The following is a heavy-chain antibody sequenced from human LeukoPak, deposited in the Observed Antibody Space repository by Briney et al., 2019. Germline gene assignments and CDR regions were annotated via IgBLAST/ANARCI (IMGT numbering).Heavy chain of an antibody. D-gene: IGHD1-14*01. CDR1: GFTFSSYA. J-gene: IGHJ5*02. V-gene: IGHV3-30-3*01. CDR2: ISDDGTKE. Sequence: GGSLRLSCVASGFTFSSYAMHWVRQAPGKGLEWVAVISDDGTKEYYADSVKGRFTISRDNAKNTLYLQMNSLRAEDTAVYFCASGPTGFAWGQGTLATVSS. CDR3: ASGPTGFA.